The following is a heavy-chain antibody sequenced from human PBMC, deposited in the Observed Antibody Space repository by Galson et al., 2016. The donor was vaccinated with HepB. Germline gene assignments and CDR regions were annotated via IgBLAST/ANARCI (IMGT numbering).Heavy chain of an antibody. CDR1: GDTLTELS. CDR3: ETDILGCSGYYNY. V-gene: IGHV1-24*01. CDR2: FDPESGET. D-gene: IGHD3-3*01. Sequence: SVKVSCKVSGDTLTELSMHWVRQAPGKGLEWMGGFDPESGETLYAQRFQGRVTVTEDTSTDTAYMELNSLRSEDTAVYYCETDILGCSGYYNYWGQGTLVTVSS. J-gene: IGHJ4*02.